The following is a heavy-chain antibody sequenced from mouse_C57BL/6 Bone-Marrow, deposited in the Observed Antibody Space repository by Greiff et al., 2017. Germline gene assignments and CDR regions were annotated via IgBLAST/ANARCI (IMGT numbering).Heavy chain of an antibody. Sequence: VQLQQSDAELVKPGASVKISCKVSGYTFTDHTIHWMKQRPEQGLEWIGYIYPRDGSTKYNEKFKGKATLTADKSSSTAYMQLNSLTSEDSAVYFCARRWLRRRRRVVWDYWGQGTTLTVSS. CDR3: ARRWLRRRRRVVWDY. D-gene: IGHD2-2*01. CDR2: IYPRDGST. CDR1: GYTFTDHT. J-gene: IGHJ2*01. V-gene: IGHV1-78*01.